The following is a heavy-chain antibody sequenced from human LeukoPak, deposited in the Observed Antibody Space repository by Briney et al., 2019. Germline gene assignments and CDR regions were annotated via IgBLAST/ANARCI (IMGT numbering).Heavy chain of an antibody. CDR3: AKDSTYSPGRYFDY. Sequence: GGSLRLSCAASGFTFSSYAMSWVRQAPGKGLEWVSAISGSGGSTYYADSVKGRFTISRDNSKNTLYLQMNSLRAEDTAVYHCAKDSTYSPGRYFDYWGQGTLVTVSS. CDR2: ISGSGGST. V-gene: IGHV3-23*01. J-gene: IGHJ4*02. D-gene: IGHD2-2*01. CDR1: GFTFSSYA.